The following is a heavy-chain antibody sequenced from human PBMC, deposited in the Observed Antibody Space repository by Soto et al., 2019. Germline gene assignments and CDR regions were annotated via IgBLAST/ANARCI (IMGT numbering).Heavy chain of an antibody. CDR3: ARERYCSGGSCLRYYYGMDV. J-gene: IGHJ6*02. CDR1: GGTFSSYA. CDR2: IIPIFGTA. Sequence: QVQLVQSGAEVKKPGSSVKVSCKASGGTFSSYAISWVRQAPGQGLEWMGGIIPIFGTANYAQKFQGRVTITAEESTSTAYMELSSLRSEDTAVYYCARERYCSGGSCLRYYYGMDVWGQGTTVTVSS. D-gene: IGHD2-15*01. V-gene: IGHV1-69*01.